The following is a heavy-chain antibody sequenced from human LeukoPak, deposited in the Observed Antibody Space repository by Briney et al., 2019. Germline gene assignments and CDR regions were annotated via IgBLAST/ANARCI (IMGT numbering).Heavy chain of an antibody. J-gene: IGHJ5*02. D-gene: IGHD3-3*01. CDR1: GYTFTNYG. CDR2: ISIYNGNT. CDR3: ARITYDFWSGYYMPDDP. Sequence: ASVKVSCXASGYTFTNYGISWVRQAPGQGLEWMGWISIYNGNTDYAQKLRGRVTMTTGTSTSTAYMELRSLRSDDTAVYYCARITYDFWSGYYMPDDPWGQGTLVTVSS. V-gene: IGHV1-18*01.